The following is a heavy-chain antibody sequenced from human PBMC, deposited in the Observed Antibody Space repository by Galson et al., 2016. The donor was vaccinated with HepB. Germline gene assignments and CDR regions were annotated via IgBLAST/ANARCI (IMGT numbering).Heavy chain of an antibody. D-gene: IGHD2-2*02. V-gene: IGHV4-59*08. CDR3: ARHVGEIVTPPGAIGGFDP. Sequence: SETLSLTCSVSGGAMTSYCWSWIRQSPGKGLEWIGYMCHSGSTNHIPSLKSRVTMSVDTSNNRFSLRLISVTAADTAIYFCARHVGEIVTPPGAIGGFDPWGRGILVTVSS. CDR1: GGAMTSYC. J-gene: IGHJ5*02. CDR2: MCHSGST.